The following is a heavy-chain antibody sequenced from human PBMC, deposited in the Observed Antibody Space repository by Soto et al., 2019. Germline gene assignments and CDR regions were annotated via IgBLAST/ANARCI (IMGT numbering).Heavy chain of an antibody. CDR3: AREPLTGTTYTQDGMDV. D-gene: IGHD1-7*01. CDR2: ISYDGSNK. Sequence: QVQLVESGGGVVQPGRSLRLSCAASGFTFSSYAMHWVRQAPGKGLEWVAVISYDGSNKYYADSVKGRFTISRDNSKNTLYLQMNSLRAEDTAVYYCAREPLTGTTYTQDGMDVWGQGTTVTVSS. V-gene: IGHV3-30-3*01. CDR1: GFTFSSYA. J-gene: IGHJ6*02.